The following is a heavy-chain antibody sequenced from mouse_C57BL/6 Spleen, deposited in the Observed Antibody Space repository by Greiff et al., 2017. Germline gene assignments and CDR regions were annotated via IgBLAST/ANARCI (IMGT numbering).Heavy chain of an antibody. J-gene: IGHJ1*03. CDR1: GFTFTDYY. CDR3: ARYIGLRPDFDV. CDR2: IRNKANGYTT. V-gene: IGHV7-3*01. D-gene: IGHD2-2*01. Sequence: EVKLVESGGGLVQPGGSLSLSCAASGFTFTDYYMSWVRQPPGKALEWLGFIRNKANGYTTEYSASVKGRFTISRDNSQSILYLQMNARRAEDSATDYCARYIGLRPDFDVWGTGTTVTVSS.